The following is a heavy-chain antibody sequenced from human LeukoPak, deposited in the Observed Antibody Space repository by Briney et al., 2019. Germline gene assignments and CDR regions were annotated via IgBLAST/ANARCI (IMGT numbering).Heavy chain of an antibody. Sequence: GAPVKVSCKASGYTFTSYAMRWVRQAPGQRLEWMGWINAGNGNTKYSQEFQGRVTITRDTSASTAYMELSSLRSEDMAVYYCARDGSSGWYYYMDVWGKGTTVTVSS. CDR1: GYTFTSYA. D-gene: IGHD3-22*01. J-gene: IGHJ6*03. V-gene: IGHV1-3*03. CDR2: INAGNGNT. CDR3: ARDGSSGWYYYMDV.